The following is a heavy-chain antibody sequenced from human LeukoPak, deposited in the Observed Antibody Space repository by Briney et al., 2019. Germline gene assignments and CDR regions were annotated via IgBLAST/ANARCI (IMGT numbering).Heavy chain of an antibody. CDR1: GGSISSYY. CDR3: ARYIVSYPHDAFNI. D-gene: IGHD1-26*01. V-gene: IGHV4-59*01. J-gene: IGHJ3*02. Sequence: SETLSLTCTVSGGSISSYYWSWIRQPPGKGLEWIGYIYYSGSTSYNPSLKSRVTISVDTSKKQFSLKLSSVTAADTAFYYCARYIVSYPHDAFNIWGQGTMVTVSS. CDR2: IYYSGST.